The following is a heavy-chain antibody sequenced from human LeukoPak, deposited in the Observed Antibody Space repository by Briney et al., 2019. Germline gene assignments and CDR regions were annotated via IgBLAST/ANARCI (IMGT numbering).Heavy chain of an antibody. CDR2: IYHSGST. CDR1: GYSISSGYY. V-gene: IGHV4-38-2*02. CDR3: ARDGGNGIAAAGTNNWFDP. D-gene: IGHD6-13*01. Sequence: PSETLSLTCTVSGYSISSGYYWGWIRQPPGKGLEWIGSIYHSGSTYYNPSLKSRVTISVDTSKNQFSLKLSSVTAADTAVYYCARDGGNGIAAAGTNNWFDPWGQGTLVTVSS. J-gene: IGHJ5*02.